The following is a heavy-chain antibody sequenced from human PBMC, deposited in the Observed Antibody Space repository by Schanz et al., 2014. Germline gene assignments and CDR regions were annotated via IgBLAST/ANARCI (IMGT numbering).Heavy chain of an antibody. Sequence: VQLVESGGGLVQPGGSLRLSCAASGFTFSRSWVSWVRQPPGKGLEWIGEIHQRENTNYNPSLWGRVVLSLDKSKNQFTLRLTSVTAADTALYYCARGDSISFYEGNDAIDTWGQGTMVIVSS. V-gene: IGHV4-4*02. J-gene: IGHJ3*02. CDR1: GFTFSRSW. CDR3: ARGDSISFYEGNDAIDT. D-gene: IGHD3-22*01. CDR2: IHQRENT.